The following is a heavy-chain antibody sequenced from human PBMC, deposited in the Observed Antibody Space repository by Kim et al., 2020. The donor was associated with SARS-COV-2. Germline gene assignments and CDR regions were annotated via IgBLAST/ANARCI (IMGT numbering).Heavy chain of an antibody. J-gene: IGHJ3*02. D-gene: IGHD2-15*01. CDR1: GYSFTSYW. CDR3: ASERRCSGGSCYPPWAFDI. V-gene: IGHV5-51*01. CDR2: IYPGDSDT. Sequence: GESLKISCKGSGYSFTSYWIGWVRQMPGKGLEWMGIIYPGDSDTRYSPSFQGQVTISADKSISTAYLQWSSLKASDTAMYYCASERRCSGGSCYPPWAFDIWGQGTMVTVSS.